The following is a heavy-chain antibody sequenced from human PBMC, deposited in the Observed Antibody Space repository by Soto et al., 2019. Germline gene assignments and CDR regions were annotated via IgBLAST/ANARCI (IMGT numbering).Heavy chain of an antibody. CDR3: ARGGGVGVAGSAAFDM. V-gene: IGHV1-2*02. CDR2: INPATGAA. D-gene: IGHD3-3*01. CDR1: GYPVTAYY. Sequence: QLHLVQSGAVVKKPGASVTVSCSASGYPVTAYYMHWVRQAPGRGLEWMGGINPATGAAKYTQKFKGRVTMNRDTSTSTVCMELGGLTSEDTAVFYCARGGGVGVAGSAAFDMWGQGTLVTVSS. J-gene: IGHJ3*02.